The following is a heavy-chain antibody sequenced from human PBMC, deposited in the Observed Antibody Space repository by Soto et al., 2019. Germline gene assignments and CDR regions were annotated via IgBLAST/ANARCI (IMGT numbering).Heavy chain of an antibody. CDR2: ISAYNGHT. J-gene: IGHJ5*02. D-gene: IGHD6-13*01. Sequence: QVQLVQSGAEVKQPRASVTVSCQASGYTFSNYAITWVRQAPGLGLEWMGWISAYNGHTNYAQKLQGRLTMTTDSSTSTAYMELRSLTYDDTAIYYCARDNGGLAAPGTDWFVPWGQGTLITVSS. V-gene: IGHV1-18*01. CDR1: GYTFSNYA. CDR3: ARDNGGLAAPGTDWFVP.